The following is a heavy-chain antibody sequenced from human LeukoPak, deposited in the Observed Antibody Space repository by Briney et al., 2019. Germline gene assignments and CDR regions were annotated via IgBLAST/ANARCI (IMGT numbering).Heavy chain of an antibody. CDR2: ISSSGGST. Sequence: GGSLRLSCAASGFTFSTSAMHWVRQAPGKGLEYVSAISSSGGSTYYADSVKGRFTISRDNSKNTLYLQMGSLRAEDMAVYYCAGRRDGYDYWGQGTLVTVSS. CDR1: GFTFSTSA. D-gene: IGHD5-24*01. J-gene: IGHJ4*02. V-gene: IGHV3-64*02. CDR3: AGRRDGYDY.